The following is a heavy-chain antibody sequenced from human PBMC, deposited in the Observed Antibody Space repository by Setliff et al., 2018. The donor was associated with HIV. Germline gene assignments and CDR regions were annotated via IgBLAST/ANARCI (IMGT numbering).Heavy chain of an antibody. D-gene: IGHD6-19*01. CDR2: INAGDDNT. CDR1: GYTFSTNA. Sequence: GASVKVSCKAFGYTFSTNAIHWVRQAPGQRLEWMGYINAGDDNTRYSEKFQGRVTITRDTSANIVYMELSSLRFEDTAVYYCARERTSNGWETFDSWGQGTPVTVSS. V-gene: IGHV1-3*01. CDR3: ARERTSNGWETFDS. J-gene: IGHJ4*02.